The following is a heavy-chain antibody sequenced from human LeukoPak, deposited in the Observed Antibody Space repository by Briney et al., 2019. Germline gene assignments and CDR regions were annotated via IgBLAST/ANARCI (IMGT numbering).Heavy chain of an antibody. Sequence: PSQTLSLTCTVSGGSISSGGYYWSWIRQHPGKGLEWIVYIYYSGSTYYNPSLKSRVTISVDTSKNQFSLKLSSVTAADTAVYYCARVRGQLWSPKYYFDYWGQGTLVTVSS. CDR1: GGSISSGGYY. V-gene: IGHV4-31*03. CDR2: IYYSGST. J-gene: IGHJ4*02. CDR3: ARVRGQLWSPKYYFDY. D-gene: IGHD5-18*01.